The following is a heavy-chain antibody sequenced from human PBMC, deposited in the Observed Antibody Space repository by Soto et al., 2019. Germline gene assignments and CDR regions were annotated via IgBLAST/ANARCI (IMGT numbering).Heavy chain of an antibody. Sequence: ASVKVSCKASGGTFSSYAISWVRQAPGQGLEWMGGIIPIFGTANYAQKFQGRVTITADESTSTAYMELSSLRSEDTAVYYCARAPAGPQSYGSGSYYYWGQGTLVTVSS. CDR2: IIPIFGTA. D-gene: IGHD3-10*01. CDR1: GGTFSSYA. CDR3: ARAPAGPQSYGSGSYYY. J-gene: IGHJ4*02. V-gene: IGHV1-69*13.